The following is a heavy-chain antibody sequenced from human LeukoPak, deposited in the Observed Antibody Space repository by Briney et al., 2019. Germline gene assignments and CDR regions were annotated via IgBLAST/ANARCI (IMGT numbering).Heavy chain of an antibody. V-gene: IGHV4-59*01. CDR2: IYYSGNT. Sequence: SETLSLTCSVSGGSISSYYWNWIRQSPGKGLEWIGYIYYSGNTYYNPSLKSRVTISIDTSKNQFSLRLTSVTAADTAVYYCAGDTNGSDYWGQGTLVTVSS. CDR3: AGDTNGSDY. D-gene: IGHD2-8*01. CDR1: GGSISSYY. J-gene: IGHJ4*02.